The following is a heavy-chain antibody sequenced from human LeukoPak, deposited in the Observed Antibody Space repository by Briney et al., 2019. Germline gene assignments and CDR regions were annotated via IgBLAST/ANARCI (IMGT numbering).Heavy chain of an antibody. CDR3: ARAHSRDGYNYYYYYYMDV. Sequence: SETLSLTCTVSGGSISSYYWSWIRQPPGKGLEWIGYIYYSGGTNYNPSLKSRVTISVDTSKNQFSLKLSSVTAADTAVYYCARAHSRDGYNYYYYYYMDVWGKGTTVTVSS. D-gene: IGHD5-24*01. CDR1: GGSISSYY. CDR2: IYYSGGT. J-gene: IGHJ6*03. V-gene: IGHV4-59*01.